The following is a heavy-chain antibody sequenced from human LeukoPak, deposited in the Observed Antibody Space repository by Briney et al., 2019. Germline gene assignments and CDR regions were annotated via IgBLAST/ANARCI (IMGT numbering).Heavy chain of an antibody. J-gene: IGHJ6*03. CDR1: GGSISSSSYY. CDR2: VYYSGTT. V-gene: IGHV4-39*01. Sequence: MASETLSLTCTVSGGSISSSSYYWGWIRQPPGKGLEWIGSVYYSGTTYYNTSLESRVTISEDTSRNRFSLMLSSVTAADTAVYYCVRQNSDYYYYYLDVWGEGTTVIVSS. CDR3: VRQNSDYYYYYLDV. D-gene: IGHD1-7*01.